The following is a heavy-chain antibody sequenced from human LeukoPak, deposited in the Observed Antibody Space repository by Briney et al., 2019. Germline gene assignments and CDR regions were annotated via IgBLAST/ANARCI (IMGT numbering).Heavy chain of an antibody. J-gene: IGHJ4*02. V-gene: IGHV1-46*01. CDR1: GYTFTSYC. D-gene: IGHD4-17*01. CDR3: ARGDYGDYRYYLDY. CDR2: INPSGGST. Sequence: ASVKVSCKASGYTFTSYCMHWVRQPPGQGLEWMGIINPSGGSTRYAQKFQGRVTMTRDTSTSTVYMELSSLTSEDTAMYYCARGDYGDYRYYLDYWAQGALVTVSS.